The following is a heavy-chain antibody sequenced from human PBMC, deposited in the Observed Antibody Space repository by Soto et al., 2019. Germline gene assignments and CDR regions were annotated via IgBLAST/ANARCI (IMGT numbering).Heavy chain of an antibody. J-gene: IGHJ4*02. CDR2: IIPILVIA. D-gene: IGHD6-13*01. CDR3: AGLPTAAGYLYG. Sequence: QVQLVQSGAEVKKPGSSVKVSCKAAGGTISSYPISWVRQAPGQGLEWMGRIIPILVIANYAQKFQGRVTITAYKSTSTAYMELSSLRSEDTAVYYCAGLPTAAGYLYGCGQGTLVTVSS. CDR1: GGTISSYP. V-gene: IGHV1-69*02.